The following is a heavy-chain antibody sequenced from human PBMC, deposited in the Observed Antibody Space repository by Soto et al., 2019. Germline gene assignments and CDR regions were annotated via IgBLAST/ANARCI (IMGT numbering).Heavy chain of an antibody. Sequence: ASVKVSCKASGYTFTSYDINWVRQATGQGLEWMGWMNPNSGNTGYAQKFQGRVTMTRNTSISTAYMELSSLRSEDTAVYYCARGRRKGQQLVRDYYYMDVWGKGTTVTVSS. CDR3: ARGRRKGQQLVRDYYYMDV. V-gene: IGHV1-8*01. J-gene: IGHJ6*03. CDR1: GYTFTSYD. CDR2: MNPNSGNT. D-gene: IGHD6-13*01.